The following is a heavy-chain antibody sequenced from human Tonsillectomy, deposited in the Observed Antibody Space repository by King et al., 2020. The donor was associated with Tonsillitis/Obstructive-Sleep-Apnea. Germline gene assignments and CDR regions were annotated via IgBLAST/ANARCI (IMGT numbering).Heavy chain of an antibody. D-gene: IGHD1-26*01. CDR1: GFTFSSYS. CDR3: ARVSGSYYYFDY. CDR2: ISSSSSYI. V-gene: IGHV3-21*01. Sequence: VQLVESGGGLVKPGGSLRLSCAASGFTFSSYSMNWVRQAPGKGLEWVSSISSSSSYIYYADSVKGRFTISRDNAKNSMYLQMNSLSAEDTAVYYCARVSGSYYYFDYWGQGTLVTASS. J-gene: IGHJ4*02.